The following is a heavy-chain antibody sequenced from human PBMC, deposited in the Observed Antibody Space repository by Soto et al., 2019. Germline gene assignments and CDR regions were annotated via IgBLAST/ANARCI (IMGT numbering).Heavy chain of an antibody. V-gene: IGHV1-2*02. CDR1: GYTFTGYY. D-gene: IGHD3-9*01. CDR2: INPNSGGT. J-gene: IGHJ6*02. CDR3: ARAVKVVRYVDWFADEPHYGMDD. Sequence: QVQLVQSGAEVQTPWASVKVSCKASGYTFTGYYMHCVRQAPGQGLEWMGWINPNSGGTNYAQKFQSGVTMTRATSLSTVYRERSRVRGYDTDVYYCARAVKVVRYVDWFADEPHYGMDDWGHGVTVTVS.